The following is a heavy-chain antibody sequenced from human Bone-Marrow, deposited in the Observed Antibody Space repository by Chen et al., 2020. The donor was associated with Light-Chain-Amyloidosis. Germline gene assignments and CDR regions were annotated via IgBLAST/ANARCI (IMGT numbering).Heavy chain of an antibody. CDR3: ARRRDGYNFDY. CDR1: GYTSPTYW. D-gene: IGHD5-12*01. Sequence: EVQLEQSGPEVKKPGESLKISCKGPGYTSPTYWIGWVRQMPGKGLEWMGVIYPDDSDARYSPSFEGQVTISADKSITTAYLQWRSLKASDTAMYYCARRRDGYNFDYWGQGTLVTVSS. V-gene: IGHV5-51*01. CDR2: IYPDDSDA. J-gene: IGHJ4*02.